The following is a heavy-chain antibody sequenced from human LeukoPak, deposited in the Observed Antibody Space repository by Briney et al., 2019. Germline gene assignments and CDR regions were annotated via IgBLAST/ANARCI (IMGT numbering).Heavy chain of an antibody. J-gene: IGHJ4*02. CDR3: GRHDSFIPF. Sequence: PGGSLRLSCAASGFTFSDYAMTWVRQAAGKGLDWVSSISDTGRRTYYTDSVKGRFTISRDDSKKAVYLEMSTLRVEDTAIYFCGRHDSFIPFWGQGALVTVSS. CDR2: ISDTGRRT. V-gene: IGHV3-23*01. CDR1: GFTFSDYA. D-gene: IGHD3-16*02.